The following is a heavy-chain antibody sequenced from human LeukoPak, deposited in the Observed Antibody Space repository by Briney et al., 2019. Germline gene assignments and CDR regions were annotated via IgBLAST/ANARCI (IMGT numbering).Heavy chain of an antibody. J-gene: IGHJ3*02. CDR2: INPNSGGT. CDR1: GYTFTGYY. CDR3: ARWAMVNVDAFDI. D-gene: IGHD5-18*01. Sequence: GASVKVSCKASGYTFTGYYMHWVRQAPGQGLEWMGWINPNSGGTNYAQKFQGRVTMTRDTSISTAYMELSRLRSDDTAVYYCARWAMVNVDAFDIWGQGTMVTVSS. V-gene: IGHV1-2*02.